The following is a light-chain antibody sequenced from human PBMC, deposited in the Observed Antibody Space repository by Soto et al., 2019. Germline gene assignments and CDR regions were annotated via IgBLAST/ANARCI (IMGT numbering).Light chain of an antibody. CDR1: QSFRGL. Sequence: EVVLTQSPVTPSLSPGERATLSCRASQSFRGLLAWYQQKPGQAPRLLIYDAYNRATGIPPRFSGSGSGTDFTLTISSLEPEDSAVYYCQQYHMWPSTFGQGTRLEIK. V-gene: IGKV3-11*01. CDR3: QQYHMWPST. J-gene: IGKJ5*01. CDR2: DAY.